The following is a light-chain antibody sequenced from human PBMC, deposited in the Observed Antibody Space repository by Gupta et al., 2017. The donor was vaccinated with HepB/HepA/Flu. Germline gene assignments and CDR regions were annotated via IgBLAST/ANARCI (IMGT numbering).Light chain of an antibody. Sequence: EIVMTHSPATLSVSPGERATLSCRANQTVNKNLAWYQKKPGQAPRLLVSDASTRATGIQARFSGSGAGTECTLTISSRQSEDFALYYCQQYKKGHTGITFGGGTKVEIK. V-gene: IGKV3-15*01. J-gene: IGKJ4*01. CDR3: QQYKKGHTGIT. CDR2: DAS. CDR1: QTVNKN.